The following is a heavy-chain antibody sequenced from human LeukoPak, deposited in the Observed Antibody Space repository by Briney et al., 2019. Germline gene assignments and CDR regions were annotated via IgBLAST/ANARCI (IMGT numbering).Heavy chain of an antibody. CDR2: ISSSSSYI. D-gene: IGHD6-13*01. CDR1: GFTFSSYS. CDR3: VKERYSSRYANFDY. J-gene: IGHJ4*02. V-gene: IGHV3-21*01. Sequence: PGGSLRLSCAASGFTFSSYSMNWVRQAPGKGLEWVSSISSSSSYIYYADSVKGRFTISRDNAKNSLYLQMSSLRAEDTAVYYCVKERYSSRYANFDYWGQGTLVTVSS.